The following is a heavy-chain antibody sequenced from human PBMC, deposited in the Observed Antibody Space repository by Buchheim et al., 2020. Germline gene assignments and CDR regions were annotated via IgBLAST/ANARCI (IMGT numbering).Heavy chain of an antibody. D-gene: IGHD3-3*01. Sequence: EVQLLESGGGLVQPGGSLRLSCVASGFTFSTYAMSWVRQAPGKGLEWVSSISGSGGSTYLADSVKGRFTISRDNSKNQLYLQMNSLRAEDAAVYYCAKDWTYYDFWSASSGVSAGFDPWGQGTL. CDR3: AKDWTYYDFWSASSGVSAGFDP. V-gene: IGHV3-23*01. J-gene: IGHJ5*02. CDR1: GFTFSTYA. CDR2: ISGSGGST.